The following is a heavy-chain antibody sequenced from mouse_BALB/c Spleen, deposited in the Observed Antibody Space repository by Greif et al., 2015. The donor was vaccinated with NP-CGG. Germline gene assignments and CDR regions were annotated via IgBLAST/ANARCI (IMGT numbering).Heavy chain of an antibody. J-gene: IGHJ2*01. Sequence: EVKLMDSGGGLVQPKGSLKLSCAASGFTFNTNAMNWVRQAPGKGLEWVARIRSKSNNYATYYADSVKDRFTISRDDSQSMLYLQMNNLKTEDTAMYYCVSGNYDYWGQGTTLTVSS. D-gene: IGHD2-1*01. CDR2: IRSKSNNYAT. CDR1: GFTFNTNA. CDR3: VSGNYDY. V-gene: IGHV10S3*01.